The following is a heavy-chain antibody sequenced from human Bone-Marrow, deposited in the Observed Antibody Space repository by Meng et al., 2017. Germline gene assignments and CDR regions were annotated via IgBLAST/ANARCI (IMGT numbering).Heavy chain of an antibody. D-gene: IGHD3-10*01. CDR3: AKGRGVMDV. Sequence: GESLKISCAAAGFTSSSYAMSWGRQAPGKGLAGVSAISGSGGSTYYAASVKGRFTIARDNSKNTLYLQMTSLKAEDTAVYNCAKGRGVMDVWGQGTTVTVSS. V-gene: IGHV3-23*01. CDR2: ISGSGGST. CDR1: GFTSSSYA. J-gene: IGHJ6*01.